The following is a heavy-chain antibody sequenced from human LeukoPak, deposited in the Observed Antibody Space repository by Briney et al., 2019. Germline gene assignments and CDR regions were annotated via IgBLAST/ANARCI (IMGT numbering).Heavy chain of an antibody. J-gene: IGHJ4*02. Sequence: SETLSLTCTVSAGSISSFYWSWNRQPPGKGLEWNGYIYSSGSTNYNPSLKSRLTISVDTSKNQFSLKLSSVTAADTAVYYCATHTGSFYYLDYWGQGSLVTVSS. CDR1: AGSISSFY. D-gene: IGHD1-26*01. V-gene: IGHV4-59*01. CDR3: ATHTGSFYYLDY. CDR2: IYSSGST.